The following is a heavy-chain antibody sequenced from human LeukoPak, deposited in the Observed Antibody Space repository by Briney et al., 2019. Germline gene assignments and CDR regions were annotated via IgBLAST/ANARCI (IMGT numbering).Heavy chain of an antibody. CDR2: IYYSGST. CDR3: ARADYYDSSGYYFDY. Sequence: SETLSLSCTVSGGSISSYYWSWIRQPPGKGLEWIGYIYYSGSTNYNPSLKSRVTISVDTSKNQFSLKLSSVTAADTAVYYCARADYYDSSGYYFDYWGQGTLVTVSS. D-gene: IGHD3-22*01. V-gene: IGHV4-59*01. J-gene: IGHJ4*02. CDR1: GGSISSYY.